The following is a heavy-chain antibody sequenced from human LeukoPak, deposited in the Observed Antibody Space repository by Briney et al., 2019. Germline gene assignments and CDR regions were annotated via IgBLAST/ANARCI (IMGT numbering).Heavy chain of an antibody. CDR2: ISYDGSNK. CDR1: GFTFSSYA. J-gene: IGHJ6*04. V-gene: IGHV3-30-3*01. Sequence: GGSLRLSCAASGFTFSSYAMHWVRQAPGKGLEWLAVISYDGSNKYYADSVKGRFTISRDNSKNTLYLQMNSLRAEDTAVYYCTSPVQLERRGPLLRVYGMDVWGKGTTVTVSS. CDR3: TSPVQLERRGPLLRVYGMDV. D-gene: IGHD1-1*01.